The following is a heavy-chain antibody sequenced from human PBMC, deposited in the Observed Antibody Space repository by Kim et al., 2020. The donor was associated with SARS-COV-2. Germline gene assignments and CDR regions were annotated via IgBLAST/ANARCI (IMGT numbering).Heavy chain of an antibody. Sequence: ASVKVSCKASGYSFIDYYIHWVRQAPGQGLEWMGKIDPKSGDTKYAQKFQGRVSMTRDTSITTAYMDLSSLMSDDTPVYFCAKWAILRSYGMDVWGQGTTFIVSS. V-gene: IGHV1-2*02. CDR3: AKWAILRSYGMDV. J-gene: IGHJ6*02. D-gene: IGHD2-21*01. CDR1: GYSFIDYY. CDR2: IDPKSGDT.